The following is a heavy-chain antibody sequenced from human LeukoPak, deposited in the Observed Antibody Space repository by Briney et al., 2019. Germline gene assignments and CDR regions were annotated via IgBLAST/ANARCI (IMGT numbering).Heavy chain of an antibody. D-gene: IGHD3-10*01. J-gene: IGHJ4*02. CDR1: GGSISSGSYY. CDR2: IYTSGST. V-gene: IGHV4-61*02. CDR3: AREDGSGSQKIDY. Sequence: PSETLSLTCTVSGGSISSGSYYWSWIRQPAGKGLEWIGRIYTSGSTNYNPSLKSRVTMSVDTSKNQFSLKLSSVTAADTAVYYCAREDGSGSQKIDYWGQGTLVTVSS.